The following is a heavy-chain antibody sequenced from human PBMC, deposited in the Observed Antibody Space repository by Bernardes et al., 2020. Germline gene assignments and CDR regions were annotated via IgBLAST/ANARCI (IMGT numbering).Heavy chain of an antibody. CDR2: IKQDGGEK. D-gene: IGHD1-26*01. CDR3: ATDSRIVGSTGANDY. J-gene: IGHJ4*02. V-gene: IGHV3-7*03. CDR1: GFIFSSYC. Sequence: GGSLRLSCAASGFIFSSYCMSWVRQAPGKGLEWVANIKQDGGEKHYVDSVKGRFTISRDNAKNSLYLQMNSLRAEDTAVYYCATDSRIVGSTGANDYWGQGTLVTVSS.